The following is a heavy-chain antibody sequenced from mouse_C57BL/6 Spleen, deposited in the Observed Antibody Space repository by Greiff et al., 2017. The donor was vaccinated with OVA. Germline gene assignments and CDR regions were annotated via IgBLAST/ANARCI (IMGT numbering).Heavy chain of an antibody. D-gene: IGHD6-1*01. Sequence: QVQLKESGAELARPGASVKLSCKASGYTFTSYGISWVKQRTGQGLEWIGEIYPRSGNTYYNEKFKGKATLTADKSSSTAYMELRSLTSEDSAVYFCARGGQHYFDYWGQGTTLTVSS. CDR3: ARGGQHYFDY. J-gene: IGHJ2*01. CDR1: GYTFTSYG. V-gene: IGHV1-81*01. CDR2: IYPRSGNT.